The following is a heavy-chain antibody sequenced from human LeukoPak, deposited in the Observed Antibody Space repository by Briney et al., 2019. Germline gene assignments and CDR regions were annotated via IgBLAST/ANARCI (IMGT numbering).Heavy chain of an antibody. CDR1: GFTFSSYS. D-gene: IGHD3-10*01. CDR2: ISSSSSYI. CDR3: ARAMVLEEDY. J-gene: IGHJ4*02. Sequence: GGSLRLSCAASGFTFSSYSMNWVRRAPGKGLEWVSSISSSSSYIYYADSVKGRFTISRDNAKNSPFLQMNSLRAEDTAVYYCARAMVLEEDYWGQGTLVTVSS. V-gene: IGHV3-21*01.